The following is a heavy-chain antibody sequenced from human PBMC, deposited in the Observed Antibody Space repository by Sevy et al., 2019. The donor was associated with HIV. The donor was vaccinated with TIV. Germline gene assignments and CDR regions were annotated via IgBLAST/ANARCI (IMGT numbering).Heavy chain of an antibody. Sequence: GESLKSSCAASGFTFRDYPMNWIRQAPGKGLEWLSYISRASDSIYYADSVMGRFTVSRDNAKNSLYLQMDRLSDEDTAIYYCAREHTGSFPDFRGQGTLVTVSS. D-gene: IGHD1-26*01. CDR3: AREHTGSFPDF. CDR2: ISRASDSI. CDR1: GFTFRDYP. V-gene: IGHV3-48*02. J-gene: IGHJ4*02.